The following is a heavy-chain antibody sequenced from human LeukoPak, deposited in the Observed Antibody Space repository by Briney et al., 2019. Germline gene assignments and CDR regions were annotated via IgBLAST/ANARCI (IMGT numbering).Heavy chain of an antibody. Sequence: SETLSLTCTVSGGSISSSSYYWGWIRQPPGKGLEWIGSIYYSGSTYYNPSLKSRVTISVDTSKNQFSLKLSSVTAADTAVYYCARRVFGSTYYDILTGYDAFDIWGQGTMVTVSS. CDR3: ARRVFGSTYYDILTGYDAFDI. J-gene: IGHJ3*02. CDR2: IYYSGST. D-gene: IGHD3-9*01. V-gene: IGHV4-39*01. CDR1: GGSISSSSYY.